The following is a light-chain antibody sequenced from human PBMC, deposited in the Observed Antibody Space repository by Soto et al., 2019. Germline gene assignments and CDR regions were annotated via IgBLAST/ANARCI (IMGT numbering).Light chain of an antibody. Sequence: DIQLTQSPSFMSASLGDRVTITCRAGQGIDSFLAWYQQKPGKAPKFLMYKASNLESGVPSRFSGSGSETEFTLTISSLQPDDFAIYYCQHYKSYSETFGQGTKVDI. CDR2: KAS. J-gene: IGKJ1*01. CDR1: QGIDSF. V-gene: IGKV1-5*03. CDR3: QHYKSYSET.